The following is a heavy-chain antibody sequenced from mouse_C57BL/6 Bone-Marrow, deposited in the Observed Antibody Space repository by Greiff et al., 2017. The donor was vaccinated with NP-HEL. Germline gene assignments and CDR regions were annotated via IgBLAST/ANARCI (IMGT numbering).Heavy chain of an antibody. CDR1: GYAFSSSW. CDR2: IYPGDGDT. J-gene: IGHJ2*01. D-gene: IGHD1-2*01. V-gene: IGHV1-82*01. CDR3: ARFITTGEGY. Sequence: QVQLQQSGPELVKPGASVKISCKASGYAFSSSWMNWVKQRPGKGLEWIGRIYPGDGDTNYNGKFKGKATLTADKSSSTAYMQLSSLTSEDSAVYFCARFITTGEGYWGQGTTLTVSS.